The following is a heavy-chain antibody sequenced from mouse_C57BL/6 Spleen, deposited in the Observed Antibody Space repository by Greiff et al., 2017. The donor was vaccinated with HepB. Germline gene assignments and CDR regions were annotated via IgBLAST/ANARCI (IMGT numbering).Heavy chain of an antibody. V-gene: IGHV1-55*01. CDR3: AREAGGNYVFAY. Sequence: VQLQQPGAELVKPGASVKMSCKASGYTFTSYWITWVKQRPGQGLEWIGDIYPGSGGTNYNEKFKSNATLTVDTSSTTAYMQLSSLTSGDSAVYYCAREAGGNYVFAYWGQGTLVTVSA. J-gene: IGHJ3*01. CDR1: GYTFTSYW. D-gene: IGHD2-1*01. CDR2: IYPGSGGT.